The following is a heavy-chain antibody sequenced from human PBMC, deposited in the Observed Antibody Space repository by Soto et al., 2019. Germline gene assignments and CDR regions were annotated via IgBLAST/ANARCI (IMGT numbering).Heavy chain of an antibody. D-gene: IGHD3-22*01. Sequence: QVQLVESGGGVVQPGRSLRLSCAASGFTFSSYAMHWVRQAPGKGLEWVAVISYDGGNKYYADSVKGRFTISRDNSKNTLYLQMNSLRAEDTAVYYCARAYVTMIVVGPFDYWGQGTLVTVSS. V-gene: IGHV3-30-3*01. CDR2: ISYDGGNK. J-gene: IGHJ4*02. CDR3: ARAYVTMIVVGPFDY. CDR1: GFTFSSYA.